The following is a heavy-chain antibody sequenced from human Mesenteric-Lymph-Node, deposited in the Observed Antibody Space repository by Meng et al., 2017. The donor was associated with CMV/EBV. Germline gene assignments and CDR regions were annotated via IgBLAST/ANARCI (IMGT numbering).Heavy chain of an antibody. J-gene: IGHJ4*02. V-gene: IGHV3-21*01. Sequence: GESLKISCAASGFTFSSYSMNWVRQAPGKGLEWVSSISSSSSYIYYADSVKGRFTISRDNAKNSLYLQMNSLRAEDTAVYYCARSRQNDYWGQGTLVTVSS. CDR1: GFTFSSYS. CDR2: ISSSSSYI. CDR3: ARSRQNDY.